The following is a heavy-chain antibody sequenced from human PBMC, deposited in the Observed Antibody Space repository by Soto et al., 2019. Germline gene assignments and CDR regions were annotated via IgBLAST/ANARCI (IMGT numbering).Heavy chain of an antibody. CDR1: GGSINSYY. D-gene: IGHD2-8*01. J-gene: IGHJ5*01. Sequence: SETLSLTCNVSGGSINSYYWSWIRQPAGKGLEWIGRISSGGSAIYNPSLKSRVTISVDTSKNQFSLRLTSVTAADTAVYFCARDAYPNWFDFWGQGTLVTVSS. CDR2: ISSGGSA. CDR3: ARDAYPNWFDF. V-gene: IGHV4-4*07.